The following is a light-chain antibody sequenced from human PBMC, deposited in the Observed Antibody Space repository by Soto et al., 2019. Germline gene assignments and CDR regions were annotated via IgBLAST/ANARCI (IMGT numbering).Light chain of an antibody. CDR2: RDN. V-gene: IGLV1-40*01. Sequence: QSVLTQPPSVSGAPGQRVTISCTGNSSNIGAGYDVQWYQQLPGTAPKLLIYRDNNRPSGIPDRFSGSKSGTSASLAIPGLQAEDEADYYCQSYASSLSGWVFGGGTKLTVL. J-gene: IGLJ3*02. CDR3: QSYASSLSGWV. CDR1: SSNIGAGYD.